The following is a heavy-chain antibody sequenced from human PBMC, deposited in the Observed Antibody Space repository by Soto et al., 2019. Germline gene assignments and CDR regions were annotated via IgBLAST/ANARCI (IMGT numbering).Heavy chain of an antibody. Sequence: GASVKVSCKGSGYTFTSYDINWVRQAPGQGLEWKGWMNPNSGNTGYAQKFQGRFTITADDSTSTGYMELSSLRSEDTAVYYCARDYYYYGMDVWGQGTTVTVSS. CDR3: ARDYYYYGMDV. V-gene: IGHV1-8*01. J-gene: IGHJ6*02. CDR1: GYTFTSYD. CDR2: MNPNSGNT.